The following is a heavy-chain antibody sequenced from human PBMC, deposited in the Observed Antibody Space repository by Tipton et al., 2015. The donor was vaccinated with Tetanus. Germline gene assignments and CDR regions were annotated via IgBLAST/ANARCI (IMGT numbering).Heavy chain of an antibody. J-gene: IGHJ3*02. V-gene: IGHV1-46*01. CDR2: INPSGGLT. CDR1: GYTFTSFY. D-gene: IGHD2/OR15-2a*01. CDR3: ARERGNRANAFDM. Sequence: QVQLVQSGPEVKKPGASVKLSCKASGYTFTSFYVHWVRQAPGQGLEWMGLINPSGGLTNYAQKFKGRLFLPKDTSTSTVSMELNSLRSEDTAFYYCARERGNRANAFDMWGQGTMVSVSS.